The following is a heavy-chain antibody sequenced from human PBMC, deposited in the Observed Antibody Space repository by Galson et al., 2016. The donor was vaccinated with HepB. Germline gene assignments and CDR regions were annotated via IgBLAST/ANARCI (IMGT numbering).Heavy chain of an antibody. Sequence: SLRLSCAASGFTFSDFGMHWVRQAPGKGLEWVALIWYDGSNKHYADSVKGRFTISRDNSKSTLYLQMNSLTAEDTAVYYCARFGGSLGMDVWGQGTTVTVSS. CDR3: ARFGGSLGMDV. CDR2: IWYDGSNK. D-gene: IGHD2-15*01. V-gene: IGHV3-33*01. CDR1: GFTFSDFG. J-gene: IGHJ6*02.